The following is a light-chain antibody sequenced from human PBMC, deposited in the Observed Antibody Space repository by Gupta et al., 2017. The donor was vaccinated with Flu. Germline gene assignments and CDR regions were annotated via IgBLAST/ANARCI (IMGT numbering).Light chain of an antibody. CDR2: GAS. J-gene: IGKJ1*01. CDR1: QHIANY. Sequence: PPSLSAAVGDRITITCRASQHIANYLNWYQQRPGEAPKLLVCGASNLQTGVPARFSGSGSGRDFTLTITTLQPEDFATYSCQQTDSTPWTFGPGTRVDIK. CDR3: QQTDSTPWT. V-gene: IGKV1-39*01.